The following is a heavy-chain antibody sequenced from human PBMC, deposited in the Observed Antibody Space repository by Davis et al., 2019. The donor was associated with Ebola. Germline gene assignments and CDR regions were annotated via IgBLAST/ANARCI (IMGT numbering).Heavy chain of an antibody. V-gene: IGHV1-2*04. D-gene: IGHD2-8*02. CDR2: INPNSGGT. Sequence: AASVKVSCKASGYTFTSYYMHWVRQAPGQGLEWMGWINPNSGGTNYAQKFQGWVTMTRDTSISTAYMELSRLRSDDTAVYYCARGGYCTGGVCYYFDYWGQGTLVTVSS. CDR1: GYTFTSYY. CDR3: ARGGYCTGGVCYYFDY. J-gene: IGHJ4*02.